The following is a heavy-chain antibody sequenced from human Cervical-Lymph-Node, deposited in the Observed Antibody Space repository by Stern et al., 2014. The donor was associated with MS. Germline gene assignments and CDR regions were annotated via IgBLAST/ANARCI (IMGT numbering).Heavy chain of an antibody. CDR3: ARDTARWDPGALDF. CDR1: GYTFSDFY. CDR2: INPKNGDT. D-gene: IGHD1-26*01. J-gene: IGHJ4*02. Sequence: DQLVESGPQVKKPGASVKVSCKASGYTFSDFYVHWVRQAPGQGLEWMGLINPKNGDTRYSQKFQGRVSMTRQTSVTTAYMELNSLTSDDAAVYYCARDTARWDPGALDFWGQGTLVTVSS. V-gene: IGHV1-2*02.